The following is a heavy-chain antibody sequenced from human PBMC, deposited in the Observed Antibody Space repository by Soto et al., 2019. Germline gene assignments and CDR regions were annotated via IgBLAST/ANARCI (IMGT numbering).Heavy chain of an antibody. CDR3: ARQRTTVVTQAYFDH. Sequence: LSLTCIVSGGSISSSSYYGGWILQPPGKGLEWIGSIYYSGRTYYNPSFKSRVTISIDTSKNQFSLKLSSVTATDTAVYYCARQRTTVVTQAYFDHWGQGALVTVSS. CDR2: IYYSGRT. V-gene: IGHV4-39*01. D-gene: IGHD2-21*02. J-gene: IGHJ4*02. CDR1: GGSISSSSYY.